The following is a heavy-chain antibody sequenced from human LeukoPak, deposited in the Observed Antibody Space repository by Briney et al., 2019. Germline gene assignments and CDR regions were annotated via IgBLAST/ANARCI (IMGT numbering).Heavy chain of an antibody. D-gene: IGHD1-26*01. CDR3: AKDQWELLGYFDY. J-gene: IGHJ4*02. CDR2: ISCSGGST. V-gene: IGHV3-23*01. CDR1: GFTFSSYA. Sequence: GGSLRLSCAASGFTFSSYAMSWVRQAPGKGLEWVSAISCSGGSTYYADSVKGRFTISRDNSKNTLYLQMNSLRAEDTAVYYCAKDQWELLGYFDYWGQGTLVTVSS.